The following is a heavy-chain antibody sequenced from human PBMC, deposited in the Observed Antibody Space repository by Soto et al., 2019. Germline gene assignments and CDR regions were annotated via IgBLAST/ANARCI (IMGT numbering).Heavy chain of an antibody. Sequence: SETLSLTCAVYGGSFSGYYWSWIRQPPGKGLEWIGEINHSGSTNYNPSLKSRVTISVDTSKNQFSLKLSSVTAADTAVYYCARVYRYFVWLLRVGVHWYFDYCGQGTLVTVSS. V-gene: IGHV4-34*01. CDR2: INHSGST. J-gene: IGHJ4*02. D-gene: IGHD3-9*01. CDR1: GGSFSGYY. CDR3: ARVYRYFVWLLRVGVHWYFDY.